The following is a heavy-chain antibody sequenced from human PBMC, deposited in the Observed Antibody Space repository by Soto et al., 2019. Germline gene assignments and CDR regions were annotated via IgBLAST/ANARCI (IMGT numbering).Heavy chain of an antibody. Sequence: GASVKVSCKASGYTFTSYAMYWVRQAPGQRLEWMGWINAGNGNTKYSQKFQGRVTITRDTSASTAYMELSSLRSEDTAVYYCARDQAFHAPFDYWGQGTLVTVSS. D-gene: IGHD3-3*02. V-gene: IGHV1-3*01. CDR1: GYTFTSYA. J-gene: IGHJ4*02. CDR3: ARDQAFHAPFDY. CDR2: INAGNGNT.